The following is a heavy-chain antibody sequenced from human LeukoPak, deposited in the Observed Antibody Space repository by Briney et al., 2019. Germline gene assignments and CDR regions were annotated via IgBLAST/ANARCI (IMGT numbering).Heavy chain of an antibody. D-gene: IGHD2-2*01. CDR1: GYTLTELS. V-gene: IGHV1-24*01. CDR2: FDPEDGET. J-gene: IGHJ3*02. Sequence: ASVKVSCKVSGYTLTELSMHWVRQAPGKGLEWMGGFDPEDGETIYAQKFQGRVTMTEDTSTDTAYMELSSLRSEDTAVYYCATGGFCSSTSCYFDAFDIWGQGTMVTVSS. CDR3: ATGGFCSSTSCYFDAFDI.